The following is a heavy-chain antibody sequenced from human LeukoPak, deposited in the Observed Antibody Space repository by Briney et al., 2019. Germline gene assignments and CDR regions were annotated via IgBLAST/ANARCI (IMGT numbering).Heavy chain of an antibody. D-gene: IGHD6-19*01. CDR1: GGSISSSSYY. CDR2: IYYSGST. Sequence: PSETLSLTCTVSGGSISSSSYYWGWIRQPPGKGLEWIGSIYYSGSTYYNPSLKSRVTISVDTSKNQFSLKLSSVTAADTAVYYCARGLGAVADLEVHNWFDPWGQGTLVTVSS. CDR3: ARGLGAVADLEVHNWFDP. J-gene: IGHJ5*02. V-gene: IGHV4-39*07.